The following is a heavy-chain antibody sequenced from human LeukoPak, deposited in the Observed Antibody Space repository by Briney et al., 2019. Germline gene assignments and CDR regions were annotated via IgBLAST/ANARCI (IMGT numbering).Heavy chain of an antibody. Sequence: GGSLRLSCAASGFTFSSYWMSWVRQAPGKGLEWVANIKQDGSEKYYVDSVKGRFTISRDNAKSSLYLQMNSLRAEDTAVYYCARSGYYDSSGYYYQPYYFDYWGQGTLVTVSS. D-gene: IGHD3-22*01. J-gene: IGHJ4*02. V-gene: IGHV3-7*01. CDR3: ARSGYYDSSGYYYQPYYFDY. CDR1: GFTFSSYW. CDR2: IKQDGSEK.